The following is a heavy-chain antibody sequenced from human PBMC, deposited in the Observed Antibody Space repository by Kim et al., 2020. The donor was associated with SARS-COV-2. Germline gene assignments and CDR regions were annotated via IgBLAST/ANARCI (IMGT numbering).Heavy chain of an antibody. Sequence: SETLSLTCAVYGGSFSGYYWSWIRQPPGKGLEWVGEINHSGSTNYNPSLKSRVTISVDTSKNQFSLKLSSVTAADAAVYYCARREPYDTLTGYYDYWGQG. J-gene: IGHJ4*02. D-gene: IGHD3-9*01. CDR1: GGSFSGYY. CDR3: ARREPYDTLTGYYDY. V-gene: IGHV4-34*01. CDR2: INHSGST.